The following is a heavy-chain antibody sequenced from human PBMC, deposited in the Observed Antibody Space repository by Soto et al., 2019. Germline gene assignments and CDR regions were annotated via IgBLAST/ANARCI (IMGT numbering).Heavy chain of an antibody. V-gene: IGHV5-51*01. CDR1: GYSVANYG. J-gene: IGHJ4*02. CDR2: IYPGDSDT. D-gene: IGHD6-13*01. CDR3: ARTAAGTFVSDF. Sequence: GESPKISSKGSGYSVANYGFGCLRQMPGKGLEWMGIIYPGDSDTRYSPSFQGQVTISADKSISTAYLQWSSLKASDTAMYYCARTAAGTFVSDFWGKGTLVTVSS.